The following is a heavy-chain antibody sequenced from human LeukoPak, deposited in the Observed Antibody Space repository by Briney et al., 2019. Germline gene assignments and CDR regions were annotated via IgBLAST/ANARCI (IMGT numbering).Heavy chain of an antibody. Sequence: SETLSLTCTVSGGSISGYFWSWIRQPAGKGLEWIGRTYSSGSNNYNPSLKSRVTMSLDTSKNHLSLNLSSVTAADTAVYYCAREPTSGREPTSGRPLDYWGQGTLVTVSS. J-gene: IGHJ4*02. CDR1: GGSISGYF. D-gene: IGHD5-12*01. CDR2: TYSSGSN. CDR3: AREPTSGREPTSGRPLDY. V-gene: IGHV4-4*07.